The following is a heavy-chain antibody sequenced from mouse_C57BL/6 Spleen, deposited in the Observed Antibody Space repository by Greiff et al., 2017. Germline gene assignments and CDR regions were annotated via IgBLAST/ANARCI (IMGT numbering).Heavy chain of an antibody. D-gene: IGHD1-1*01. CDR1: GSAFSSYW. Sequence: VQLQQSGAGLVKPGASVKISCKASGSAFSSYWMNWVKQGPGKGLEWIGQIYPGVGDTNSNGKVKGKATLTADKSSSTAYMQLISLTSEDSAVYVCARGEYDGSRGLDDWGQGTTLTASS. J-gene: IGHJ2*01. V-gene: IGHV1-80*01. CDR2: IYPGVGDT. CDR3: ARGEYDGSRGLDD.